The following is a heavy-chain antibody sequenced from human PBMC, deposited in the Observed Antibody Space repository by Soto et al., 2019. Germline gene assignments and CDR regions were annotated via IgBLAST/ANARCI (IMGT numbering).Heavy chain of an antibody. CDR3: ARDRVGLAY. J-gene: IGHJ4*02. V-gene: IGHV3-48*02. CDR1: GFTFSNYN. Sequence: EVQLVESGGGLVQPGGSRKLSCEASGFTFSNYNMNWVRQAPGKGLEWLAYISTTRTTIYYADSVKGRFTIARDNVKSSLYLDMKSLRDEDTAVYYCARDRVGLAYWGQGTLVTVSS. CDR2: ISTTRTTI. D-gene: IGHD3-16*01.